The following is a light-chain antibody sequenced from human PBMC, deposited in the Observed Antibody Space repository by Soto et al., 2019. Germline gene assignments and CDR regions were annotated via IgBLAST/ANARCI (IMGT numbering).Light chain of an antibody. J-gene: IGKJ4*01. Sequence: IVMTQSPATLSVSPGDRATLSCRASQSVSSANFAWYQQKPGQAPRRLIYGASSRATGIPDRFSGSGSGTDFTLTISRLEPEDFAVYYCQQYSTSPTFGEGTKVDIK. CDR3: QQYSTSPT. CDR2: GAS. CDR1: QSVSSAN. V-gene: IGKV3-20*01.